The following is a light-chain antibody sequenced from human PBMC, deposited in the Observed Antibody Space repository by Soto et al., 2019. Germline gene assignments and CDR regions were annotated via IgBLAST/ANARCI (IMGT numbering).Light chain of an antibody. CDR2: AAS. CDR3: QHSYLLSYT. CDR1: HNIRRY. J-gene: IGKJ2*01. Sequence: IQMTQSPSSLSASVGDTVTITCRASHNIRRYVHWYQHKPGEAPKVLIFAASTLQSGVQSRFSGSGFGTEFTLTISSLQPEDSASYYCQHSYLLSYTFGQDTKLEIK. V-gene: IGKV1-39*01.